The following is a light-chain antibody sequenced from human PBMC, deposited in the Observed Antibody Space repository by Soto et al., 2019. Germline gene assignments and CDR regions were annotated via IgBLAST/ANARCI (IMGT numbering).Light chain of an antibody. Sequence: ALQVTQSPSSLSASVGDMVTITCRASQSISSYLNWYQQKPGKAPKLLIYKASSLQSGVPPRFSGSGSGTDFTLAISSLQPEDSATYYCLQDINYPWTFGQGTKVDVK. CDR1: QSISSY. V-gene: IGKV1-6*01. CDR3: LQDINYPWT. J-gene: IGKJ1*01. CDR2: KAS.